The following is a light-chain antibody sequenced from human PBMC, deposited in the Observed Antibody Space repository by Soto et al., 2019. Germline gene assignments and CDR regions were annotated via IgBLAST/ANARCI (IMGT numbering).Light chain of an antibody. CDR2: GAS. J-gene: IGKJ1*01. CDR3: QQYGSSGT. CDR1: QSIRSHY. V-gene: IGKV3-20*01. Sequence: EIVLTQSPATLSLSPGERVTLPCRASQSIRSHYLAWYQQKPGQAPRLLISGASNRATGIPDRFSGSGSGTDFTLTISRLEPEDFAVYYCQQYGSSGTFGQGTKVDIK.